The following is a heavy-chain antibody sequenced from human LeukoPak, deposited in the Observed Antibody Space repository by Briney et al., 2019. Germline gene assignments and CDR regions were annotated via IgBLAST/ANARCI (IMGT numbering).Heavy chain of an antibody. CDR1: EFTFSSHA. J-gene: IGHJ4*02. CDR2: ISSDGSNT. CDR3: AKGYSGYESQ. Sequence: GGSLRLSCAASEFTFSSHAMIWVRQAPGKGLVWVSHISSDGSNTDYANSVKGRFTISRDNAKNTLYLQMNSLRAEDTAVYYCAKGYSGYESQWGQGTLVTVSS. V-gene: IGHV3-74*01. D-gene: IGHD5-12*01.